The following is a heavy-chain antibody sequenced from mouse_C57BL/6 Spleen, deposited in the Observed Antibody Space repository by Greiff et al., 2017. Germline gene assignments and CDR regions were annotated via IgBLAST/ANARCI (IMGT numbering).Heavy chain of an antibody. V-gene: IGHV1-54*01. Sequence: QVQLQQSGAELVRPGTSVKVSCKASGYAFTNYLIEWVKQRPGQGLEWIGVINPGSGGTNYNEKFKGKATLTADKSSSTAYMQLSSLTSEDSAVYFCAKLGRGGYYFDYWGQGTTLTVSS. D-gene: IGHD4-1*01. J-gene: IGHJ2*01. CDR3: AKLGRGGYYFDY. CDR1: GYAFTNYL. CDR2: INPGSGGT.